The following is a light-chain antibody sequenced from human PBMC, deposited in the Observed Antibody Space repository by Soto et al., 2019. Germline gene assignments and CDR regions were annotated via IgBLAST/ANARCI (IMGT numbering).Light chain of an antibody. J-gene: IGKJ2*01. CDR3: QHYNSWPPMYT. Sequence: EIVMTQSPATLSVSPGERVTLSCRASQSVSSNLAWYQQKPGQAPRLLIYGASTRATAIPARFSGSGSGTEFALTISSLQSEDFAVYYCQHYNSWPPMYTFGQGTKVEIK. CDR1: QSVSSN. CDR2: GAS. V-gene: IGKV3-15*01.